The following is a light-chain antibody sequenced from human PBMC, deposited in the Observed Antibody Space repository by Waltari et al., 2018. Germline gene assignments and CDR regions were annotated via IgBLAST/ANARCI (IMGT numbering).Light chain of an antibody. CDR1: QRVSSN. J-gene: IGKJ1*01. V-gene: IGKV3-15*01. Sequence: EIVMTQSPATLSVSPGERATLSCRASQRVSSNLAWYQQRPGQAPRLLIYDASTRATAIPARFSGSGSGTEFTLTIDSLQSEDFAVYYCQQYNNWPLTFGQGTKVEIK. CDR3: QQYNNWPLT. CDR2: DAS.